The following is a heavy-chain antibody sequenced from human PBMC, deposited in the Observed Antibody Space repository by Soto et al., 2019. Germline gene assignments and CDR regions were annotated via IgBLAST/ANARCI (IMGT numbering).Heavy chain of an antibody. CDR2: FDPEDGET. D-gene: IGHD3-22*01. V-gene: IGHV1-24*01. CDR1: GYTLTELS. Sequence: ASVKVSCKVSGYTLTELSRHWVRQAPGKGLEWMGGFDPEDGETIYAQKFQGRVTMTEDTSTDTAYMEMSSLRSEDTAVYYCSTDLGTMSSGALGYWGQGTLVTVSS. J-gene: IGHJ4*02. CDR3: STDLGTMSSGALGY.